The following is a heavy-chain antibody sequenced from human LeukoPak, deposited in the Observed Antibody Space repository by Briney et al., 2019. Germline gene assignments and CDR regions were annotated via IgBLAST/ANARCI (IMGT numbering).Heavy chain of an antibody. CDR1: GSAFTFSNYA. V-gene: IGHV3-23*01. Sequence: GGSLKLSCAASGSAFTFSNYAVSWVRQAPGKGLEWVSSISGSGGTTYYADSVKGRFTISRDNSKNTLYLQMNSLRAEDTAVYYCAKDPYRASSGLVDYWGQGTLVTVSS. J-gene: IGHJ4*02. D-gene: IGHD5-12*01. CDR2: ISGSGGTT. CDR3: AKDPYRASSGLVDY.